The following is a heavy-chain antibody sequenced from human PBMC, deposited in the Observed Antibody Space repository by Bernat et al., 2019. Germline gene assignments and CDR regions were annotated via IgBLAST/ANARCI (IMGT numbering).Heavy chain of an antibody. D-gene: IGHD1-26*01. CDR3: VADWPGESYPFDY. Sequence: EVQLLESGGGLVQPGGSLRLSCAASGFTFSNYAMSWVRQAPGKGLEWVSAISGSGGSTYYADSVKGRFTISRDNSKNTLYLQMNSLRAEDTAVYYCVADWPGESYPFDYWGQGTLVTVSS. CDR2: ISGSGGST. V-gene: IGHV3-23*01. J-gene: IGHJ4*02. CDR1: GFTFSNYA.